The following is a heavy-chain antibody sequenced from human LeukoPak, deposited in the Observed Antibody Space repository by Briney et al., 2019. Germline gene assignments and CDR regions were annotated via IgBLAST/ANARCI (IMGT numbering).Heavy chain of an antibody. CDR1: GGSISSNNW. CDR2: TYHSGST. CDR3: ARDKPGDPYYDTLTGYYRARAFDI. V-gene: IGHV4-4*02. Sequence: SETLSLTCTVSGGSISSNNWWSWVRQPPGKGLEWIGETYHSGSTNYNPSLKSRVTISVDTSKNQFSLKLSSVTAADTAVYYCARDKPGDPYYDTLTGYYRARAFDIWGQGTMVTVSS. J-gene: IGHJ3*02. D-gene: IGHD3-9*01.